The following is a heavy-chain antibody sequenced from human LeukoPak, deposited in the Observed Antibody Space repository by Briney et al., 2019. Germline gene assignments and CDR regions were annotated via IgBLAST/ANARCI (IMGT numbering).Heavy chain of an antibody. V-gene: IGHV4-4*02. CDR1: GDSISSINW. D-gene: IGHD5-18*01. J-gene: IGHJ4*02. Sequence: SGTLSLTCAVSGDSISSINWWTCVRLSPEKGLEGIGEIHHSGKTNYNPSLKSRVTISVDTSKNQFSLKLSSLTAADTAVYYCARVVYSYGYGSSFDYWGQGTLVTVSA. CDR3: ARVVYSYGYGSSFDY. CDR2: IHHSGKT.